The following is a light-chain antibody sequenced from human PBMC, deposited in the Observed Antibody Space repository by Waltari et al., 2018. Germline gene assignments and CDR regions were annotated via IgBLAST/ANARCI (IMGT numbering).Light chain of an antibody. CDR1: QTINNW. J-gene: IGKJ1*01. CDR3: QQFSSFPWT. Sequence: DIQMTQSPSSLSASVGERVTITCRASQTINNWLAWYQQKPGKAPKLLIYKASTLESGVPSRFSGSGSGTEFTLTISSLQPGDVATYYCQQFSSFPWTFGHGTKVEIK. V-gene: IGKV1-5*03. CDR2: KAS.